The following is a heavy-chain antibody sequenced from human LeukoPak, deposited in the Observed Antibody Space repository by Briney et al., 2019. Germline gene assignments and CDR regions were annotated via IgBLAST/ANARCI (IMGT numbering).Heavy chain of an antibody. CDR2: ISYDGSNK. Sequence: GSLRLSCAASGFTFSSYGMHWVRQAPGKGLEWVAVISYDGSNKYYADSVKGRFTISRDNSKNTLYLQMNSLRAEDTAVYYCAKEMYDYWGQGTLVTVSS. CDR1: GFTFSSYG. J-gene: IGHJ4*02. V-gene: IGHV3-30*18. CDR3: AKEMYDY.